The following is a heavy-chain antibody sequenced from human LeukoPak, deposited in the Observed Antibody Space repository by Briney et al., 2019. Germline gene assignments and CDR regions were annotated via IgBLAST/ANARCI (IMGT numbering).Heavy chain of an antibody. CDR3: TTDVSPYSSGWYGDPFDY. J-gene: IGHJ4*02. V-gene: IGHV3-15*07. D-gene: IGHD6-19*01. Sequence: WGSLRLSCAASGFTFSNAWMNWVRQAPGKGLEWVGRIKSKTDGGTTDYAAPVKGRFTISRDDSENTLYLQMNSLKTEDTAVYYCTTDVSPYSSGWYGDPFDYWGQGTLVTVSS. CDR2: IKSKTDGGTT. CDR1: GFTFSNAW.